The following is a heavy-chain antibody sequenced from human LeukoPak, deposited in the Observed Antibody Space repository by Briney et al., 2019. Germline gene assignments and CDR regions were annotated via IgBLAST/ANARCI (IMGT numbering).Heavy chain of an antibody. CDR3: ARDRTAGYCSGGNCYTDY. J-gene: IGHJ4*02. Sequence: PGGSLRLSCAASGFTFNSYGMHWVRQAPGQGLEWVAVLWYDGSEEYYADSVKGRFTVSRDNSGNTLYLQMNSLRAEGTAVYYCARDRTAGYCSGGNCYTDYWGQGTLVTVSS. V-gene: IGHV3-33*01. D-gene: IGHD2-15*01. CDR2: LWYDGSEE. CDR1: GFTFNSYG.